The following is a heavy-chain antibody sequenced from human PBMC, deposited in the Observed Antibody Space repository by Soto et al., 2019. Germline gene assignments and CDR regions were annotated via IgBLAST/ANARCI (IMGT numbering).Heavy chain of an antibody. CDR2: INWDDDR. V-gene: IGHV2-5*02. CDR1: GFSLTTNGVG. J-gene: IGHJ4*02. Sequence: QITLKESGPALVKPTQTLTLTCTFSGFSLTTNGVGVAWIRQPPGKVLEWLALINWDDDRHYNPSLTSRLTITKDTSKNQVVLTMTNMDPVDTATYYCAHKEFRTSSPFDFGGPGILVTVSS. CDR3: AHKEFRTSSPFDF.